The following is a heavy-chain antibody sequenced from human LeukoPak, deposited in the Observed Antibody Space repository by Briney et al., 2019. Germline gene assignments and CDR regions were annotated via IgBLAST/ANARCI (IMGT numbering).Heavy chain of an antibody. CDR3: AREDVWGNNRPTGHFDY. Sequence: SETLSLTCTVSGGSISSYYWSWMRQPSGKGLEWIGYIYGRGSTNYNPSLKSRITISLDTSKNQFSLKLNSVTAADTAVYYCAREDVWGNNRPTGHFDYWGQGTLVTVSS. CDR1: GGSISSYY. D-gene: IGHD3-16*02. CDR2: IYGRGST. V-gene: IGHV4-59*01. J-gene: IGHJ4*02.